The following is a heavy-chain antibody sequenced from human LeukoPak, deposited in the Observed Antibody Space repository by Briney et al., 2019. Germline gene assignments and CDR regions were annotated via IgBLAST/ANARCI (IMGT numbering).Heavy chain of an antibody. CDR3: ARNHNGKKRITIFGVVSPGAVDY. CDR1: GFTFSSYA. CDR2: ISYDGSNK. Sequence: GGSLRLSCAASGFTFSSYAMHWVRQAPGKGLEWVAVISYDGSNKYYADSVKGRFTISRDNSKNTLYLQMNSLRAEDTAVYYCARNHNGKKRITIFGVVSPGAVDYWGQGTLVTVSS. J-gene: IGHJ4*02. D-gene: IGHD3-3*01. V-gene: IGHV3-30*14.